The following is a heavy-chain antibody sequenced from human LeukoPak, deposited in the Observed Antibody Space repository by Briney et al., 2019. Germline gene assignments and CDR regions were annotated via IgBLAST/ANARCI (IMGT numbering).Heavy chain of an antibody. CDR2: IYYSGSS. CDR3: ARAGPYLDGYDAGPTSLFDP. D-gene: IGHD3-3*01. Sequence: PSQTLSLTCTVSGGSISSGGYYWSWIRQHPGKGLEWIGYIYYSGSSYYNPSLKSRVTISVDTSKNQFSLKLSSVTAADTAVYYCARAGPYLDGYDAGPTSLFDPWGQGTLVTVSS. V-gene: IGHV4-31*03. J-gene: IGHJ5*02. CDR1: GGSISSGGYY.